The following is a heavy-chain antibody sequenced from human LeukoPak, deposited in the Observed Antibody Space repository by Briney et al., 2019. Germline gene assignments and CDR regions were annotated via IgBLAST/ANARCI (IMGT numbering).Heavy chain of an antibody. CDR1: GYSISSGYY. CDR3: TREEGGTTVDY. CDR2: ISHSGTT. Sequence: SETLSLTCAVSGYSISSGYYWGWIRQPPGKGLEWIGSISHSGTTYYNPSLKSRITISQDTSKNQFSLKVNSVTAADTAAYYCTREEGGTTVDYWGQGTLVTVSS. J-gene: IGHJ4*02. V-gene: IGHV4-38-2*02. D-gene: IGHD1-1*01.